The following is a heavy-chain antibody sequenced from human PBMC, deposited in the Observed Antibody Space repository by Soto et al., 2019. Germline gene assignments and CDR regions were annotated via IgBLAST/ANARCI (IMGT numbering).Heavy chain of an antibody. Sequence: NPSETLSLTCAVYGGSFSGYYWSWIRQPPGKGLEWIGEINHSGSTNYNPSLKSRVTISVDTSKNQFSLKLSSVTAADTAVYYCARGGGIAEAVDYWGQGTLVTVYS. D-gene: IGHD6-13*01. CDR2: INHSGST. V-gene: IGHV4-34*01. J-gene: IGHJ4*02. CDR1: GGSFSGYY. CDR3: ARGGGIAEAVDY.